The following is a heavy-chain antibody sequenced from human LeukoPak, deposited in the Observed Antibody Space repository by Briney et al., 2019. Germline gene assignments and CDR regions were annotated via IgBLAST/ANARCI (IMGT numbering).Heavy chain of an antibody. Sequence: GGPLRLSSEASGFTFSGDWMHWVRQAPGKGLVWVSRINPDGSSAYYADSVKGRFSISRDNAKNTLYLQMNSLRAEDTAVYYCTRGISGNYGNFDYWGQGTLVTVSS. CDR2: INPDGSSA. CDR3: TRGISGNYGNFDY. J-gene: IGHJ4*02. CDR1: GFTFSGDW. V-gene: IGHV3-74*01. D-gene: IGHD1-26*01.